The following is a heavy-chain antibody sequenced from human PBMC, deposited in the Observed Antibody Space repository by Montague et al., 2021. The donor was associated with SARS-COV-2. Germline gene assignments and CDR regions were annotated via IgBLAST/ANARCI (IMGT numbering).Heavy chain of an antibody. D-gene: IGHD5-12*01. CDR3: ARHGTPGYGPFDS. J-gene: IGHJ4*02. CDR1: GGSISSSSYY. Sequence: SETLSLTCTVSGGSISSSSYYWGWIRQPPGKGLEWIGSFYYSASTYYNPSLKSRVTISVDTSKKQFSLKLTSVTAADTALYFCARHGTPGYGPFDSWGQGTLVAVSS. V-gene: IGHV4-39*01. CDR2: FYYSAST.